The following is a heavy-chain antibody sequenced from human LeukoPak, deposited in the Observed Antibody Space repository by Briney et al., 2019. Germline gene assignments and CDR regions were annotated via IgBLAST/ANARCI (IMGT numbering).Heavy chain of an antibody. CDR1: HYTFTTYG. CDR2: MNTYNGET. D-gene: IGHD3-22*01. CDR3: PRHGAAHSYYDSRGYYVSWLDP. V-gene: IGHV1-18*01. J-gene: IGHJ5*02. Sequence: ASVKVSCKASHYTFTTYGVNWVRQAPGQGLEWMGWMNTYNGETKYAKNLQGRVTMTSEAATSPAYMELRSLRPDDTAVYYCPRHGAAHSYYDSRGYYVSWLDPWGQGTLVTVSS.